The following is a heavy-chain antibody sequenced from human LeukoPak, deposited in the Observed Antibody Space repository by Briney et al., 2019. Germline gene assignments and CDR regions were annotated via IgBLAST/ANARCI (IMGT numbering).Heavy chain of an antibody. CDR2: IYYSGST. Sequence: PSETLSLTCTVSGGSISSSSYYWGWIRQPPGKGLEWIGSIYYSGSTYYNPSLKSRVTISVDTSKNQFSLKLSSVTAADTAVYYCASSTAMTHRGAFDIWGQGTMVTVSS. V-gene: IGHV4-39*07. J-gene: IGHJ3*02. CDR3: ASSTAMTHRGAFDI. CDR1: GGSISSSSYY. D-gene: IGHD2-2*01.